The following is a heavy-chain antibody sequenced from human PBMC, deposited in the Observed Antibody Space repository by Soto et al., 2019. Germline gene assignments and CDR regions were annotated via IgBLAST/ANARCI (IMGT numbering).Heavy chain of an antibody. D-gene: IGHD3-9*01. CDR2: ISSSGSTI. V-gene: IGHV3-11*01. CDR1: GFTFSDYY. Sequence: GGSLRLSCAASGFTFSDYYMSWIRQAPGKGLEWVSYISSSGSTIYYADSVKGRFTISRDNAKNSLYLQMNSLRAEDTAVYYCVGGILLYDIWSYYMDVWGKGTTVTVSS. CDR3: VGGILLYDIWSYYMDV. J-gene: IGHJ6*03.